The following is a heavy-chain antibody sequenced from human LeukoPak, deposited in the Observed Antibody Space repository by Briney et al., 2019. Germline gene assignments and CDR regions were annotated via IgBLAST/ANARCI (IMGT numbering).Heavy chain of an antibody. CDR3: GRDARLNHYCRGGSCYFDY. CDR2: ISAYNGNT. V-gene: IGHV1-18*01. D-gene: IGHD2-15*01. Sequence: ASVSVSCMASGYTFTSYGISWVRQAPGQGLEWMGWISAYNGNTNYAQKLRGRVIMTTDTSTSTAYMELRMLRADDTDGCYSGRDARLNHYCRGGSCYFDYWGQGTLVTVSS. CDR1: GYTFTSYG. J-gene: IGHJ4*02.